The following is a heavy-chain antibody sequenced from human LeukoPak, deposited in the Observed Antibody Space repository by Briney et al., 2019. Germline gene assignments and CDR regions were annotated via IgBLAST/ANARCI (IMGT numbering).Heavy chain of an antibody. V-gene: IGHV1-69*05. CDR2: IIPIFGTA. J-gene: IGHJ6*03. D-gene: IGHD4-23*01. Sequence: SVKVSCKASGGTFSSYAISWVRQAPGQGREWMGGIIPIFGTANYAQKFQGRVTITTDESTSTAYMELSSLRSEDTAVYYCATPLDLDYGGNAPSYYYMDVWGKGATVTVSS. CDR3: ATPLDLDYGGNAPSYYYMDV. CDR1: GGTFSSYA.